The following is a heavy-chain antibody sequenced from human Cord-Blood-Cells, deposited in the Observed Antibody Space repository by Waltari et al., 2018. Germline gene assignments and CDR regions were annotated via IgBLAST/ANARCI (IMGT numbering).Heavy chain of an antibody. Sequence: QVQLQQWGAGLLTPSETLSLTCAVYGGSFSGYYWSWIRQPPGKGLGWIGAINHSGSAKYHPSLKGRVTISVETSKNQFSLKLSSVTAADTAVYYCARVDCSSTSCYKSWFDPWGQGTLVTVSS. J-gene: IGHJ5*02. D-gene: IGHD2-2*02. V-gene: IGHV4-34*01. CDR3: ARVDCSSTSCYKSWFDP. CDR2: INHSGSA. CDR1: GGSFSGYY.